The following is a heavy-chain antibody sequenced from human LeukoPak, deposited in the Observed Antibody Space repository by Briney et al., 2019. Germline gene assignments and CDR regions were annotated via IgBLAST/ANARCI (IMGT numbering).Heavy chain of an antibody. J-gene: IGHJ4*02. V-gene: IGHV3-7*01. CDR3: ARRDCSGGSCYGIDY. CDR2: INQDGSEK. CDR1: GFTFSSHW. Sequence: GGSLRLSCAASGFTFSSHWMSWVRQAPGKGLEWVANINQDGSEKHYVDSVKGRFTISRDNAKNSLYLQMNSLRAEDTAVYYCARRDCSGGSCYGIDYWGQGTLVTVSS. D-gene: IGHD2-15*01.